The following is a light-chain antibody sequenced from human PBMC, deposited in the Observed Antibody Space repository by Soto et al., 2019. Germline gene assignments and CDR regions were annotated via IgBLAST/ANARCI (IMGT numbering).Light chain of an antibody. CDR3: TSYTSSSTLC. J-gene: IGLJ1*01. V-gene: IGLV2-14*01. CDR1: SSGVGGYNY. CDR2: DVS. Sequence: QSVLTQPASVSGSPGQSITISCTGTSSGVGGYNYVSWYQQHPGKAPKLMIYDVSNRPSGVSNRLSASKSGNTASLTISGLQAEDEADYYCTSYTSSSTLCFGTGTKVTVL.